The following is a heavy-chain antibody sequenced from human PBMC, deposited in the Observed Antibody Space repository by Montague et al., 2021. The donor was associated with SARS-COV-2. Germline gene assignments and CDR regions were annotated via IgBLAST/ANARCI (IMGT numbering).Heavy chain of an antibody. CDR3: ARGLVGWFDP. CDR2: IYYSGST. CDR1: GGSISSSSYY. Sequence: SETLSLTCTVSGGSISSSSYYWGWIRQPPGKGLVWIGSIYYSGSTYYNPSLKSRVTISVDTSKNQFSLKLSSVTAADTAVYYCARGLVGWFDPWGQGTLVTVSS. J-gene: IGHJ5*02. V-gene: IGHV4-39*01. D-gene: IGHD3/OR15-3a*01.